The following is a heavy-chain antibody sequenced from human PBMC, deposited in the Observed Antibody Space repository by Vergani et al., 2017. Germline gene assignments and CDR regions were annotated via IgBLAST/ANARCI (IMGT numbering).Heavy chain of an antibody. V-gene: IGHV3-21*01. CDR1: GFTFSSYS. Sequence: EVQLLESGGGLVQPGGSLRLSCAASGFTFSSYSMNWVRQAPGKGLEWVSSISSSSSYIYYADSVKGRFTISRDNAKNSLYLQMNSLRADDTAVYYCVRGGLATIYNWFDPWGQGTRVTVSS. D-gene: IGHD5-24*01. CDR3: VRGGLATIYNWFDP. J-gene: IGHJ5*01. CDR2: ISSSSSYI.